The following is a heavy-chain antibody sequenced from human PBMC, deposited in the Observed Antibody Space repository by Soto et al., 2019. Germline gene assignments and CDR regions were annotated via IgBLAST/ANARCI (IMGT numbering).Heavy chain of an antibody. V-gene: IGHV2-70*04. D-gene: IGHD6-19*01. J-gene: IGHJ4*02. CDR2: IDWDDDK. CDR1: GFSLSTSGMR. CDR3: ARIAMYSSGWYAREY. Sequence: SGPTLVNPTQTLTLTCTFSGFSLSTSGMRVSWIRQPPGKALEWLARIDWDDDKFYSTSLKTRLTISKDTSKNQVVLTMTNMDPVDTATYYCARIAMYSSGWYAREYWGRGTLVTVGS.